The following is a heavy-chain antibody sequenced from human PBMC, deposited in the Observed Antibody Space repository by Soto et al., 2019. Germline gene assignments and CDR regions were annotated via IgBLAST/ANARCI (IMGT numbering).Heavy chain of an antibody. Sequence: EVQLLESGGGLVQPGGALRLSCAASGFTFSSYAMSWVRQAPGKGLEWVSAISGSGGSTYYADSVKGRFTISRDNSKNTLYLQMNSLRAEDTAVYYCAKPGVSPLDAFDIGGQGTMVTVSS. CDR3: AKPGVSPLDAFDI. CDR2: ISGSGGST. CDR1: GFTFSSYA. D-gene: IGHD2-8*01. J-gene: IGHJ3*02. V-gene: IGHV3-23*01.